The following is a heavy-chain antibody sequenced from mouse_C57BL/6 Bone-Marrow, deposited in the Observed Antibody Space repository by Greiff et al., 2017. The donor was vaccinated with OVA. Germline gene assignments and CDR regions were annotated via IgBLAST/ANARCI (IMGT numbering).Heavy chain of an antibody. Sequence: EVQLVESGGGLVQPKGSLKLSCAASGFSFNTYAMNWVRQAPGKGLEWVARIRSKSNNYATYYADSVKDRFTISRDDSESMLYLQMNNLKTEDTAMYYCVGGGLYYGPCAYWGQGTLVTVSA. V-gene: IGHV10-1*01. CDR2: IRSKSNNYAT. CDR1: GFSFNTYA. CDR3: VGGGLYYGPCAY. D-gene: IGHD1-1*02. J-gene: IGHJ3*01.